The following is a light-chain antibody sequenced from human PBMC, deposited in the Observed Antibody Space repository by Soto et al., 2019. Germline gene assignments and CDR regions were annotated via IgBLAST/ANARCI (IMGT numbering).Light chain of an antibody. CDR1: QGIRND. J-gene: IGKJ1*01. CDR2: AAS. Sequence: DIQMTQSPSSLSASVGDRVTITCRASQGIRNDLGWYQQKPGKDPKRLIYAASSLQRGVPSRFSSSVAGTEFIITIRDLQNEDFANDFFLQQNSYPWTFGQETKIEIK. CDR3: LQQNSYPWT. V-gene: IGKV1-17*02.